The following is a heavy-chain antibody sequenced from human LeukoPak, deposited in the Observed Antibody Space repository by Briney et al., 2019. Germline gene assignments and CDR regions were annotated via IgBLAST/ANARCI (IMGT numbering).Heavy chain of an antibody. D-gene: IGHD1/OR15-1a*01. V-gene: IGHV4-59*01. J-gene: IGHJ4*02. CDR1: GVSINTYF. Sequence: SETLSLTCTVSGVSINTYFWSWIRQPPGKGLEWIGYVYYNGITNYNPSLKSRVSISLDTSKNQFSLRLSSVTAAETAVYYCASQLGGTTFHWGQGTLVTASS. CDR2: VYYNGIT. CDR3: ASQLGGTTFH.